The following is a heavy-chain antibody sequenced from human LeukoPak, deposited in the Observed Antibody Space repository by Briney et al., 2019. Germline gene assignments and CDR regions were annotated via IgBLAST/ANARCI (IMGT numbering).Heavy chain of an antibody. V-gene: IGHV4-34*01. J-gene: IGHJ4*02. CDR1: GGSFSGYY. CDR3: ATSGYSYGPLFDF. D-gene: IGHD5-18*01. CDR2: IYHSGST. Sequence: SETLSLTCAVYGGSFSGYYWSWIRQPPGKGLEWIGSIYHSGSTYYNPSLKSRVTISVDASKNQFSLKLSSVTAADTAVYYCATSGYSYGPLFDFWGQGTLVTVSS.